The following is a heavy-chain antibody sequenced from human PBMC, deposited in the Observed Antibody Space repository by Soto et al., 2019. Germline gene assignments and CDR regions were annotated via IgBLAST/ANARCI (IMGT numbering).Heavy chain of an antibody. CDR1: GFTFSSYG. CDR2: ISYDGSNK. D-gene: IGHD2-2*01. Sequence: GGSLRLSCAASGFTFSSYGMHWVRQAPGKGLEWVAVISYDGSNKYYADSVKGRFTISRDNSKNTLYLQMNSLRAEDTAVYYCAKGPEEGIVVVPAALFDYWGRGTLVTVSS. J-gene: IGHJ4*02. V-gene: IGHV3-30*18. CDR3: AKGPEEGIVVVPAALFDY.